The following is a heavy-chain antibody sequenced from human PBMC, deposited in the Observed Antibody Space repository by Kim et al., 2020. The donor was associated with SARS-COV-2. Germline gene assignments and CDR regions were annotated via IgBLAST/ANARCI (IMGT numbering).Heavy chain of an antibody. V-gene: IGHV4-31*02. Sequence: PSLQSRVTISVDTSKNQFSLKLSSVTAADTAVYYCARARQYQLRKYYFDYWGQGTLVTVSS. CDR3: ARARQYQLRKYYFDY. J-gene: IGHJ4*02. D-gene: IGHD2-2*01.